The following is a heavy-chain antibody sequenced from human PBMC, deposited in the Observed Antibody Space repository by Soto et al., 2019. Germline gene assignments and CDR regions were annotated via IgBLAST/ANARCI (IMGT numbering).Heavy chain of an antibody. CDR3: ARHLNWGLDAFDI. Sequence: SETLSLTCTVSGGSISSYYWSWIRQPPGKGLEWIGYIYYSGSTNYNPSLKSRVTISVDTSKNQFSLKLSSVTAADTAVYYCARHLNWGLDAFDIWGQGTMVTVSS. D-gene: IGHD7-27*01. J-gene: IGHJ3*02. CDR1: GGSISSYY. CDR2: IYYSGST. V-gene: IGHV4-59*01.